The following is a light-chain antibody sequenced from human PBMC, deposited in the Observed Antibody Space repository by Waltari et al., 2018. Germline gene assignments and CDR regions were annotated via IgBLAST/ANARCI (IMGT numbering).Light chain of an antibody. CDR2: AAS. J-gene: IGKJ4*01. CDR1: HDISSY. V-gene: IGKV1-12*01. Sequence: DLQMTQSPSSVSASVGDRATTSCRASHDISSYLAWYQQKPGKAPKLLIYAASSLLSGVPSRFSGSGSGTDFTLTISSLQADDSATYYCQQGKTFPLTFGGGTKVEI. CDR3: QQGKTFPLT.